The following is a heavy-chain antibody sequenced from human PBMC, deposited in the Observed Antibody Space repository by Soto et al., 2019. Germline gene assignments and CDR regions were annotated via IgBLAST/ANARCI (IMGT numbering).Heavy chain of an antibody. V-gene: IGHV1-8*01. CDR1: GYTFTSYD. D-gene: IGHD3-10*01. J-gene: IGHJ4*02. CDR3: VRLFYYGSGSWVE. CDR2: VNPNNGHT. Sequence: QVQLVQSGAEVKKPGASVKVSCKASGYTFTSYDINWVRQATGQGLEWMGWVNPNNGHTGYAQKFQVRVTMTRNTSISTAYMELDSLRSEDTAVYYCVRLFYYGSGSWVEWGQGTLVTVSS.